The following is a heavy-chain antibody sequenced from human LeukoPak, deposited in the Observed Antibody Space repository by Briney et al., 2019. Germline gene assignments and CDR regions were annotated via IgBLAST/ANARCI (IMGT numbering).Heavy chain of an antibody. CDR2: ISSSSSTI. J-gene: IGHJ3*02. Sequence: PGGSLRLSCAASGFTFNSYNMNWVRQAPGKGLEWVSYISSSSSTICYADSVKGRFTISRDSAKTSLFLQMNSLRDEDTAVYYCARAYSSSSGRDAFDSWGLGTLVTVPS. CDR1: GFTFNSYN. D-gene: IGHD6-6*01. V-gene: IGHV3-48*02. CDR3: ARAYSSSSGRDAFDS.